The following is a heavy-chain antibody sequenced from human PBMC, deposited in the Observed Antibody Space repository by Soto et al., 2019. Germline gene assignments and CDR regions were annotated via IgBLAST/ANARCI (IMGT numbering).Heavy chain of an antibody. CDR1: GGSISSSSYY. CDR2: IYYSGST. D-gene: IGHD4-4*01. CDR3: ARLSYPVTSDY. J-gene: IGHJ4*02. V-gene: IGHV4-39*01. Sequence: SETLSLTCTVSGGSISSSSYYWGWIRQPPGKGLEWIGSIYYSGSTYYNPSLKSRVTISVDTSKNQFPLKLSSVTAADTAVYYCARLSYPVTSDYWGQGTLVTVSS.